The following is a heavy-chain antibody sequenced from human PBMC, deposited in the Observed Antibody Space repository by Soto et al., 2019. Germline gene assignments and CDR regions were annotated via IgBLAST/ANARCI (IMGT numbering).Heavy chain of an antibody. Sequence: ASVKVSCKASGYTFTSYYMHWVRQAPGQGLEWMGIINPSGGSTSYAQKFQGRVTMTRDTSTSTVYMELSGLRSEDTGVYSCARWNGYKSDAFDIWGQGTMVTVSS. CDR3: ARWNGYKSDAFDI. D-gene: IGHD5-12*01. V-gene: IGHV1-46*01. J-gene: IGHJ3*02. CDR1: GYTFTSYY. CDR2: INPSGGST.